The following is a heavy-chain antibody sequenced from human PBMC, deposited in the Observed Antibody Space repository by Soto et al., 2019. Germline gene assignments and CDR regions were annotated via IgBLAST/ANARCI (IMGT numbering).Heavy chain of an antibody. V-gene: IGHV3-23*01. CDR2: ISGSGGST. D-gene: IGHD1-26*01. CDR3: AKDSPRVGATAFDI. J-gene: IGHJ3*02. CDR1: GFTFSSYA. Sequence: GESLKISCAASGFTFSSYAMSWVRQAPGKGLEWVSAISGSGGSTYYADSVKGRFTISRDNSKNTLYLQMNSLRAEDTAVYYCAKDSPRVGATAFDIWGQGTMVTVSS.